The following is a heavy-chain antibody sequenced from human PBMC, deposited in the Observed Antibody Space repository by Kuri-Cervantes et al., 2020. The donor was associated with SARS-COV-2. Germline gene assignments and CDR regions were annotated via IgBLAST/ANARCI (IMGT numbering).Heavy chain of an antibody. V-gene: IGHV3-33*08. CDR3: ARDLFGWSDGSWMDV. Sequence: GESPKISCAASGFTFSGYSMNWIRQAPGKGLEWVAVIWFDGSHKYYAGSVKGRFSISRDNSKNMLYLQMNSLRVEDTAVYYCARDLFGWSDGSWMDVWGKGTTVTVSS. CDR2: IWFDGSHK. J-gene: IGHJ6*04. CDR1: GFTFSGYS. D-gene: IGHD1-1*01.